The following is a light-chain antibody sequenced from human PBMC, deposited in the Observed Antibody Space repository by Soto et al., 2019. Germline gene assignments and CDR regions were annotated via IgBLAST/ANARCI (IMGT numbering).Light chain of an antibody. Sequence: EMVVTQSPGTLSWSPGERSTLSWRASQSVGRRYLAWYQQKPGQAPRLLMSGISKRATGIPDRFSGGGSGTDFTLPISSLQSEDFAVYYCQQYDNWQWTFGQGTTGDIK. J-gene: IGKJ1*01. CDR1: QSVGRRY. V-gene: IGKV3-20*01. CDR2: GIS. CDR3: QQYDNWQWT.